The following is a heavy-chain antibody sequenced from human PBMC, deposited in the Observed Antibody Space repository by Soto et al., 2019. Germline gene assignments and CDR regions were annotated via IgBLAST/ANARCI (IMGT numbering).Heavy chain of an antibody. CDR3: ARAEWGYCSGGACSAFDN. D-gene: IGHD2-15*01. Sequence: EVQLLESGGGLVQPGGSLKLSCVTSGLTFDNFAMAWVRQAPGKGLDWVSTLSGSGGSAYYADSVKGRFTISRDNSKNTLYLQMRSLTADDTAVFYCARAEWGYCSGGACSAFDNWGQGTLVTVSA. CDR2: LSGSGGSA. CDR1: GLTFDNFA. J-gene: IGHJ4*02. V-gene: IGHV3-23*01.